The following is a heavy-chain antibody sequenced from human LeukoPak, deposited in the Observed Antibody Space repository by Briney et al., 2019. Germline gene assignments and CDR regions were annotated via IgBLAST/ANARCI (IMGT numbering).Heavy chain of an antibody. D-gene: IGHD3-22*01. CDR2: ISGSGGST. CDR3: AKARNYYDSSGYYPTH. CDR1: GFTFSSYA. J-gene: IGHJ4*02. V-gene: IGHV3-23*01. Sequence: PGRSLRLSCAASGFTFSSYAMSWVRQAPGKGLEWVSAISGSGGSTYYADSVKGRFTISRDNSKNTLYLQMSSLRAEDTAVYYCAKARNYYDSSGYYPTHWGQGTLVTVSS.